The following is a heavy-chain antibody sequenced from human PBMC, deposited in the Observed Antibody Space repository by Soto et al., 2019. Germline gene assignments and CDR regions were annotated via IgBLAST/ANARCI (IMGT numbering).Heavy chain of an antibody. CDR3: AKVEGVHGDYAGSDY. Sequence: ASVKVSCKASGYTFTGYFIHWVRQTPGQGLEWMGWVNPNSGGTNSAQKFQGRVSMTRDTSISTAYMELSRLRFDDTAVYYCAKVEGVHGDYAGSDYWGQGTLVTVSS. D-gene: IGHD4-17*01. CDR1: GYTFTGYF. V-gene: IGHV1-2*02. CDR2: VNPNSGGT. J-gene: IGHJ4*02.